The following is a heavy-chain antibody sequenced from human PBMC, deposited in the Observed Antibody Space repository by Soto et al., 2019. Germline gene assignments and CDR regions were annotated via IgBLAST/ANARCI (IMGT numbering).Heavy chain of an antibody. CDR2: IYWDDDK. CDR3: AHRPANIAIWGSYRPHDAFDI. V-gene: IGHV2-5*02. D-gene: IGHD3-16*02. J-gene: IGHJ3*02. CDR1: GFSLSTSGVG. Sequence: QITLKESGPTLVKPTQTLTLTCTFSGFSLSTSGVGVGWIRQPPGKALEWLALIYWDDDKRYSPSLKSRLTVPKDTSKNQVVLTMTNMAPVDTATYYCAHRPANIAIWGSYRPHDAFDIWGQGTMVTVSS.